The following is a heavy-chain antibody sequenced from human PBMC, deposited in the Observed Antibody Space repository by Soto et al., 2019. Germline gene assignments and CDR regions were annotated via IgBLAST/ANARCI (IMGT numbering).Heavy chain of an antibody. V-gene: IGHV1-18*04. Sequence: ASVKVSCKAPRDTFTSYYINWVRQAPGQGLEWMGWISAYNGNTNYAQKLQGRVTMTTDTSTSTAYMELSSLRSEDTAVYYCASGGVIRPFDPWGQGTLVTVSS. D-gene: IGHD2-21*01. CDR2: ISAYNGNT. J-gene: IGHJ5*02. CDR3: ASGGVIRPFDP. CDR1: RDTFTSYY.